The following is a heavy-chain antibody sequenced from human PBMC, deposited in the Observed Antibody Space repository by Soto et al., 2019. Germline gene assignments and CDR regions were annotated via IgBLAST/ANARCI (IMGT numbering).Heavy chain of an antibody. CDR1: GYTFTSYG. CDR2: ISAYNGNT. CDR3: ARDHPHSYGVYYFAY. V-gene: IGHV1-18*01. D-gene: IGHD5-18*01. J-gene: IGHJ4*02. Sequence: ASVKVSCKASGYTFTSYGISWVRQAPGQGLEWMGWISAYNGNTNYAQKLQGRVTMTTDTSTSTAYMELRSLRSDDTAVYYCARDHPHSYGVYYFAYWGQGTPVTVSS.